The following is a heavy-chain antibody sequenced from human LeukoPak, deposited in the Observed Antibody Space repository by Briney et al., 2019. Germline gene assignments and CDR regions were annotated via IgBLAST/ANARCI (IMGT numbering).Heavy chain of an antibody. CDR2: ISAHTGNT. J-gene: IGHJ6*03. D-gene: IGHD6-13*01. Sequence: ASLTLSCKASGYTFTNYGISWVCNAPGHGLEWRGWISAHTGNTNYAQRLQGRVTITTDTSTNTAYMELRSLRSDDTAVYYCARVQGLAASGAPNYYYYYYMDVWGKGTTVTVSS. V-gene: IGHV1-18*01. CDR3: ARVQGLAASGAPNYYYYYYMDV. CDR1: GYTFTNYG.